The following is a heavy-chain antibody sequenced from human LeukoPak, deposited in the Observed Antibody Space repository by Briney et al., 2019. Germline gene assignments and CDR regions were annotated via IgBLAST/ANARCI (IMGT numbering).Heavy chain of an antibody. J-gene: IGHJ4*02. V-gene: IGHV3-33*01. CDR1: GFTFSSYG. CDR2: IWYDGSNK. Sequence: GGSLRLSCAASGFTFSSYGMHWVRQAPGKGLEWVAVIWYDGSNKYYADSVKGRFTISRDNSKNTLYLQMNSLRAEDTAVYYCARGLFLEWLLLRGLDYWGQGTLVTVSS. CDR3: ARGLFLEWLLLRGLDY. D-gene: IGHD3-3*01.